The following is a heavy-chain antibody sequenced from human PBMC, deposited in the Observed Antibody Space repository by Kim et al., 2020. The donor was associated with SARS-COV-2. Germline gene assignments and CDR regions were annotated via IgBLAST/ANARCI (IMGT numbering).Heavy chain of an antibody. CDR2: ISSSSSTI. CDR3: TRDQYGDYVSDY. Sequence: GSLRLSCAVSGFTFSSHSMNWVRQAPGKGLEWVSYISSSSSTIHYADSVKGRFTISRDNAKNSLYLQMNSLRDEDTAVYYCTRDQYGDYVSDYWGQGTLVTVSS. D-gene: IGHD4-17*01. V-gene: IGHV3-48*02. J-gene: IGHJ4*02. CDR1: GFTFSSHS.